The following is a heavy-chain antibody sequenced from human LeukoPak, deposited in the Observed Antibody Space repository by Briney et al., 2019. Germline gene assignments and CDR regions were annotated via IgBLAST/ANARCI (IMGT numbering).Heavy chain of an antibody. CDR2: ISGSGGST. D-gene: IGHD5-18*01. CDR1: GFTFSSYT. J-gene: IGHJ4*02. CDR3: AKDVLGAMAYFDY. Sequence: PGGSLRLSCAASGFTFSSYTMSWVRQAPGKGLEWVSAISGSGGSTYYADSVKGRFTISRDNSKNTLYLQMNSLRAEDTAVYYCAKDVLGAMAYFDYWGQGTLVTVSS. V-gene: IGHV3-23*01.